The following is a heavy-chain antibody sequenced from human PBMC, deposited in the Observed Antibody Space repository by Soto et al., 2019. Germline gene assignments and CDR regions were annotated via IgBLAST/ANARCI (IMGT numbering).Heavy chain of an antibody. V-gene: IGHV1-69*06. CDR3: ARWGGISCSGGDCFKKPFDY. J-gene: IGHJ4*02. CDR2: IIPISGTT. D-gene: IGHD2-21*02. Sequence: QVQLVQSGAEVKKPESSVKVSCKPSGGTFNNYAINWVRQAPGQGLEWMGGIIPISGTTKYAQKFQGRVTITAAKSASTAYMDLSSLRSEDTAVYYCARWGGISCSGGDCFKKPFDYWGQGTLVTVSS. CDR1: GGTFNNYA.